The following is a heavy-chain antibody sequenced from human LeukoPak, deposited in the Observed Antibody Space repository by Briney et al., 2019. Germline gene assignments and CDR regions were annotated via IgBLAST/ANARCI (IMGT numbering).Heavy chain of an antibody. D-gene: IGHD4-17*01. V-gene: IGHV3-30*18. CDR3: AKPYGITYFDY. CDR2: ISYDGSNK. J-gene: IGHJ4*02. CDR1: GFTFSSSA. Sequence: GGSLRLSCAASGFTFSSSAMSWVRQAPGKGLEWVAVISYDGSNKYYADSVKGRFTISRDNSKNTLYLQMNSLRAEDTAVYYCAKPYGITYFDYWGQGTLVTVSS.